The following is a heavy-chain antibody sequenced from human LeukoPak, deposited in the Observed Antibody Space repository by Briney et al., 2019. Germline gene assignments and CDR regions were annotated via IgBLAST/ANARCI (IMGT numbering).Heavy chain of an antibody. Sequence: QPGGSLRLSCAASGFTFISYAMSWVRQAPGKGLEWVSAISGSGGSTYYADSVKGRFTISSDNSKNTLYLQMNSLRAADTAEYYCAKGYTVTYYFDYWGQGTLVTVSS. V-gene: IGHV3-23*01. CDR2: ISGSGGST. CDR3: AKGYTVTYYFDY. J-gene: IGHJ4*02. CDR1: GFTFISYA. D-gene: IGHD4-17*01.